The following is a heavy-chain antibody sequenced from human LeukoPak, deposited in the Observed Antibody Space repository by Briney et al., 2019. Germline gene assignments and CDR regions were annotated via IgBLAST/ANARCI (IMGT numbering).Heavy chain of an antibody. V-gene: IGHV4-4*07. J-gene: IGHJ4*02. D-gene: IGHD6-13*01. CDR1: GGSISSYY. CDR2: IYSTGST. CDR3: ARQIASAGTAGFDF. Sequence: SETLSLTCTVSGGSISSYYWSWIRQPAGKGLEWIGRIYSTGSTNYNPSLKSRVTMSVDTSRNQFSLRLRSVIAADTAVYYCARQIASAGTAGFDFWGQGALVTVSS.